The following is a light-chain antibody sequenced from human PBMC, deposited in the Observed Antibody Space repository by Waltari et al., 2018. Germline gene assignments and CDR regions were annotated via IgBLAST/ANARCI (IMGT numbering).Light chain of an antibody. CDR3: HQSNGLPRT. V-gene: IGKV6D-21*02. CDR2: YAS. J-gene: IGKJ1*01. Sequence: EIVLTQSPDFQSVTPKEKVTITCRASQSIGTSVHWYQQKPDQSPKTIFKYASQSIAGVPSRFSGSGSGTGFTLSINSLEAEDAAVYYCHQSNGLPRTFGQGTKVEIK. CDR1: QSIGTS.